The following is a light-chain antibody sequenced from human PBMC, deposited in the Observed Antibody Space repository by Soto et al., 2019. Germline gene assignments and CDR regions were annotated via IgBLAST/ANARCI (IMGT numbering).Light chain of an antibody. CDR1: QGISSY. CDR2: AAS. Sequence: AIRMTQSPSSFSASTVDRVTITCRASQGISSYLAWYQQTPGKAPKLLIYAASTLQSGVPSRFSGSGSGTEFTLTISSLQPDDFATYYCQHYNSYSEAFGQGTKVDIK. V-gene: IGKV1-8*01. CDR3: QHYNSYSEA. J-gene: IGKJ1*01.